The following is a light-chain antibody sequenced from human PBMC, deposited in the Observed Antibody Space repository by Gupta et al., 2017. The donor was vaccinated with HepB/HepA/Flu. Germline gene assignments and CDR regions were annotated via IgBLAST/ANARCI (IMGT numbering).Light chain of an antibody. CDR2: DAF. CDR3: QRRSNWPLT. Sequence: EIVLTHSPATLSLSPGESTTLSCRASQSVGRALAWYQQKPGQPPRLLIYDAFNRATGIPARFSGSESGTDFTLTISILDPEDFAVYYCQRRSNWPLTFGGGTKVEIK. CDR1: QSVGRA. J-gene: IGKJ4*01. V-gene: IGKV3-11*01.